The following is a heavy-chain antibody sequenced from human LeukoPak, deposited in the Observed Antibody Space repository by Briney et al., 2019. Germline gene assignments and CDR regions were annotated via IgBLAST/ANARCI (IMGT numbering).Heavy chain of an antibody. CDR2: IIPIFGTA. CDR3: ARASYLWFGELMD. Sequence: SVKVSCKASGGTFSSYAISWVRQAPGQGLEWMGGIIPIFGTANYAQKFQGRDTITADESTSTAYMELSSLRSEDTAVYYCARASYLWFGELMDWGQGTLVTVSS. D-gene: IGHD3-10*01. V-gene: IGHV1-69*13. J-gene: IGHJ4*02. CDR1: GGTFSSYA.